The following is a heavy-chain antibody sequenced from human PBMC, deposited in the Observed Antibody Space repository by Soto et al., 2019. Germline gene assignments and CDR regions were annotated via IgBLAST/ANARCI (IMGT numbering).Heavy chain of an antibody. CDR2: IYYSGST. CDR3: ARSVVGLLGNWFDP. CDR1: GGSISSYY. D-gene: IGHD2-15*01. Sequence: PSETLSLTCTVSGGSISSYYWSWIRQPPGKGLEWIGYIYYSGSTNYNPSLKSRVTISVDTSKNQFSLKLSSVTAADTAVYYCARSVVGLLGNWFDPWGQGTLVTVSS. J-gene: IGHJ5*02. V-gene: IGHV4-59*01.